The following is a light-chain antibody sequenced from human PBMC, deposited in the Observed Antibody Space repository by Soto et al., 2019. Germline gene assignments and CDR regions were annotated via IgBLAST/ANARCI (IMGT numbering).Light chain of an antibody. J-gene: IGLJ3*02. CDR2: YDS. Sequence: SYELTQPPSVSVAPGKTARITCGGNNIGSKSVHWYQQKPGQAPVLVIYYDSDRPSGIPERFSGSNSGNTATLTISRVEDGDEADDYCQVWDSSSDHSWVFGGGTKLTVL. CDR3: QVWDSSSDHSWV. V-gene: IGLV3-21*04. CDR1: NIGSKS.